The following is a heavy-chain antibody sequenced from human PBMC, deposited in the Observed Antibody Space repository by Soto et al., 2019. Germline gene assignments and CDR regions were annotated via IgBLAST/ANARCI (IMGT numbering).Heavy chain of an antibody. CDR1: GFTFSSYG. V-gene: IGHV3-33*06. CDR2: IWYDGSNK. Sequence: HPGGSLRLSCAAPGFTFSSYGMHWVRQAPGKGLEWVAVIWYDGSNKYYADSVKGRFTISRDNSKNTLYLQMNSLRAEDTAVYYCAKDPPRYCSSTSCDIWGQGTMVTVSS. J-gene: IGHJ3*02. CDR3: AKDPPRYCSSTSCDI. D-gene: IGHD2-2*01.